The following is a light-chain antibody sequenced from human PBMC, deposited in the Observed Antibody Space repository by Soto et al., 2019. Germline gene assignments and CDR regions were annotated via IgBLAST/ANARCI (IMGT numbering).Light chain of an antibody. CDR2: DVS. J-gene: IGLJ1*01. CDR3: TSYTSSNTLYV. CDR1: SSDVGGYNF. V-gene: IGLV2-14*01. Sequence: QSALTQPAYVSGSPGQSITISCTGTSSDVGGYNFVSWYQQHPGKAPKLMIYDVSNRPSGVSNRFSGSKSANTASLTISGLQADDEADYYCTSYTSSNTLYVFGTGTKVTVL.